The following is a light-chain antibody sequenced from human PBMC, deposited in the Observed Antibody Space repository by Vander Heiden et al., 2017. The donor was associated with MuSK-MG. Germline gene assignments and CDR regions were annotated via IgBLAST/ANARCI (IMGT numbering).Light chain of an antibody. CDR3: SSYAGSNNLV. CDR1: SSDVGGYDY. Sequence: QSALTQPPSASGSPGQSVTISCTGTSSDVGGYDYVSWYQQHPGKAPKLIIYGVNKRPSGVPDRFSGSKSGKTASLTVSGLQAEDEADYYCSSYAGSNNLVFGGGTKLTVL. J-gene: IGLJ2*01. V-gene: IGLV2-8*01. CDR2: GVN.